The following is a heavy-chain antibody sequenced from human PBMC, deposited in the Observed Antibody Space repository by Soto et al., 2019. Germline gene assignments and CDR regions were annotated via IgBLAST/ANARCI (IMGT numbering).Heavy chain of an antibody. J-gene: IGHJ4*02. CDR1: GGSFSGYY. V-gene: IGHV4-34*01. D-gene: IGHD3-22*01. CDR2: INHSGST. CDR3: ARGIRRYYYDSSGYLYYFDY. Sequence: QVQLQQWGAGLLKPSETLSLTCAVYGGSFSGYYWSWIRQPPGKGLELIGEINHSGSTNYNPSLKSRVTISVDTSKNQFSLKLSSVTAADTAVYYCARGIRRYYYDSSGYLYYFDYWGQGTLVTVSS.